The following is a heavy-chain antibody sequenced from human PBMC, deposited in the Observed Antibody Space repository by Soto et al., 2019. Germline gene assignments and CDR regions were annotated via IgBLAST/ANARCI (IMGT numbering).Heavy chain of an antibody. CDR2: INHSGST. CDR3: ARGLTYYYGSGSSMNHYYYYGMDV. V-gene: IGHV4-34*01. CDR1: GGSFSGYY. D-gene: IGHD3-10*01. J-gene: IGHJ6*02. Sequence: SETLSLTCAVYGGSFSGYYWSWIRQPPGKGLEWIGEINHSGSTNYNPSLKSRVTISVDTSKNQFSLKLSSVTAADTAVYYCARGLTYYYGSGSSMNHYYYYGMDVWGQGTTVTVSS.